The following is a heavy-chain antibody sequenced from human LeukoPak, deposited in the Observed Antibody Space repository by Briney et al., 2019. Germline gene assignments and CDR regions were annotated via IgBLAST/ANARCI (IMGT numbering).Heavy chain of an antibody. V-gene: IGHV3-30-3*01. Sequence: GGSLRLSCAASGFTFSSYAMHWVRQAPGKGLEWVAVISYDGSNKYYADSVKGRFTISRDNSKNTLYLQMNSLRAEDTAVYYCARGRIAVAGTHFGYWGQGTLVTVSS. J-gene: IGHJ4*02. D-gene: IGHD6-19*01. CDR3: ARGRIAVAGTHFGY. CDR1: GFTFSSYA. CDR2: ISYDGSNK.